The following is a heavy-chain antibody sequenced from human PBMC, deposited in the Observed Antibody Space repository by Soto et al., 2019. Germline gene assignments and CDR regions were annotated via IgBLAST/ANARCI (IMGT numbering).Heavy chain of an antibody. D-gene: IGHD5-18*01. V-gene: IGHV4-34*01. CDR3: ARRTGYSYGSYYYGMDV. CDR2: INHSGST. CDR1: GGSFSGYY. Sequence: SETLSLTCAVYGGSFSGYYWSWIRQPPGKGLEWIGEINHSGSTNYNPSLKSRVTISVDTSKNQFSLKLSSVTAADTAVYYCARRTGYSYGSYYYGMDVWGQGTTVTVSS. J-gene: IGHJ6*02.